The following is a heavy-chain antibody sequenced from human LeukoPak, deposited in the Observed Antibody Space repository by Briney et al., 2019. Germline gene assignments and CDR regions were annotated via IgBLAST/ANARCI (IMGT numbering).Heavy chain of an antibody. Sequence: GGSLRLSCAASGFTFSSYSMNWVRQAPGKGLEWVSSISSSSSYIYYADSVKCRFTITRDNAKNTLYLQMNSLRAEDTAVYYCARDAGITMVRGATMDVWGKGTTVTVSS. CDR2: ISSSSSYI. V-gene: IGHV3-21*01. D-gene: IGHD3-10*01. CDR3: ARDAGITMVRGATMDV. J-gene: IGHJ6*04. CDR1: GFTFSSYS.